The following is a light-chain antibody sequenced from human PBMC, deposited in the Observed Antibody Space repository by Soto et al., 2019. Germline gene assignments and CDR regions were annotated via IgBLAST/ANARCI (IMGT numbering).Light chain of an antibody. V-gene: IGKV3-15*01. CDR2: GAS. CDR3: QQYNDWPRT. J-gene: IGKJ1*01. CDR1: ESFSSN. Sequence: VLTHSVGAVSLTHGERATHSVRASESFSSNYLAWYQQNPGQAPRLLIYGASTRATGIPARFSGSGSGTEFTLTISSLQSEDFAVYYCQQYNDWPRTYGQGIKVDIK.